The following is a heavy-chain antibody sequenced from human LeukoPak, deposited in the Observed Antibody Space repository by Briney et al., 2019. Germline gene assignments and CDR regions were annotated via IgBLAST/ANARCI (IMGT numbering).Heavy chain of an antibody. D-gene: IGHD3-10*01. Sequence: GASVTVSCKASGYTFTSYGISWVRQAPGQGLEWMGWISAYNGNTNYAQKLQGRVTMTTDTSTSTAYMELRSLRSDDTAVHYCARDFEYYPNWFDPWGQGTLVTVSS. CDR2: ISAYNGNT. J-gene: IGHJ5*02. V-gene: IGHV1-18*01. CDR1: GYTFTSYG. CDR3: ARDFEYYPNWFDP.